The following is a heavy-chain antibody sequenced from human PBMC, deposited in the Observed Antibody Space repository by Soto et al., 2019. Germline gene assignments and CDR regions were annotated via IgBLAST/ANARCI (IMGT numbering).Heavy chain of an antibody. CDR3: FDY. CDR2: IFSSGST. J-gene: IGHJ4*02. CDR1: GGSITDYS. V-gene: IGHV4-4*07. Sequence: SETLSLTCTVSGGSITDYSWVWIRQPAGKGLEWIGRIFSSGSTNYNPSLKGRITMSLDTSKNQFSLKLNSATATDTAVYFAFDYWGQGTLVTVSS.